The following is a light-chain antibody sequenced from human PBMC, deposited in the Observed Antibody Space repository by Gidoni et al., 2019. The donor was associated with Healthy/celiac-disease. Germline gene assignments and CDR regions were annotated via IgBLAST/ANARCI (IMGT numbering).Light chain of an antibody. J-gene: IGLJ2*01. Sequence: SDELTQPPSVSVSTGQTARITCSGCALPKQYAYGYQQKPSQSPVLVIDHDRDGPSGIPVRFSGSSSRTTVTLTTSGAHVEDEADYFCPSAVSSCTYVVFGGGTKLTVL. V-gene: IGLV3-25*03. CDR2: HDR. CDR3: PSAVSSCTYVV. CDR1: ALPKQY.